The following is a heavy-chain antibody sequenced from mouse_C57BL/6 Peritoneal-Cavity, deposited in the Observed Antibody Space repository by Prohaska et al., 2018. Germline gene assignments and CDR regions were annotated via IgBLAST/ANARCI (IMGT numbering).Heavy chain of an antibody. Sequence: EVKLLQSGGGLVPPGGSLRLSCAASGIDFSRYCMSWVRRAPGKGIEWIGEINPDRSTKNYAPSLKDKFIISRDNAKNTLYLQMSKVRSEDTDLYYCARLLGDYWGQGTSVTVSS. CDR3: ARLLGDY. CDR2: INPDRSTK. V-gene: IGHV4-1*01. J-gene: IGHJ4*01. CDR1: GIDFSRYC.